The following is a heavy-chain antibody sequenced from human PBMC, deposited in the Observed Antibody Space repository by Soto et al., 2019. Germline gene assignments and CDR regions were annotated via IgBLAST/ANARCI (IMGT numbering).Heavy chain of an antibody. CDR3: ARDTTRDSGYRYGLDP. V-gene: IGHV4-59*01. Sequence: PSETLSLTCTVSGGSMNSYYWSWIRQPPGKGLEWIGFIFYSGSVNYNPSLKSRVTISVDTSENQFSLKLRSVTAADTAVYYCARDTTRDSGYRYGLDPWGQGTLVTVYS. CDR1: GGSMNSYY. D-gene: IGHD5-18*01. CDR2: IFYSGSV. J-gene: IGHJ5*02.